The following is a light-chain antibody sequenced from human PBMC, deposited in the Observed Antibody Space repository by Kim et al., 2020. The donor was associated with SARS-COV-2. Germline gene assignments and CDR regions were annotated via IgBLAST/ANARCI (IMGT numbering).Light chain of an antibody. CDR1: SSDIGGLNY. V-gene: IGLV2-14*04. CDR2: DVS. J-gene: IGLJ2*01. CDR3: SSYTSSSTVL. Sequence: GQSITIPCTGSSSDIGGLNYVSWYQQHPGKAPRLMIYDVSKWPSGVSNRFSGSKSGNTASLTISGLQAEDEADYYCSSYTSSSTVLFGGGTKVTVL.